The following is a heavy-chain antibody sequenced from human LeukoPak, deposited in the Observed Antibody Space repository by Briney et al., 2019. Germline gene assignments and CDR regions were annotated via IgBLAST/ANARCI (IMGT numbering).Heavy chain of an antibody. CDR1: GFTFSSYS. Sequence: GGSLRLSCAASGFTFSSYSMNWVRQAPGKGLKWISYISSYSSTIYYADSVKGRFTISRDNAKNSLYLQMNSLRAEDTAVYYCARVLHKRMYDSTTYFPYWGQGTLVTVSS. CDR3: ARVLHKRMYDSTTYFPY. J-gene: IGHJ4*02. V-gene: IGHV3-48*01. D-gene: IGHD3-22*01. CDR2: ISSYSSTI.